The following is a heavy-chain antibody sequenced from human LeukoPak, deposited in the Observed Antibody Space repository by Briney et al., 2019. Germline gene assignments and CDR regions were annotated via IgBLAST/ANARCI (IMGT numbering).Heavy chain of an antibody. CDR1: GFSFSSYS. J-gene: IGHJ4*02. D-gene: IGHD6-19*01. V-gene: IGHV3-21*01. Sequence: GGSLRLSCAASGFSFSSYSMNWVRQAPGKGLEWVSSISSSSSYIYYADSVKGRFTISRDNAKNSLYLQMNSLRAEDTAVYYCARDHGRDAVGVRVDYWGQGTLVTVSS. CDR3: ARDHGRDAVGVRVDY. CDR2: ISSSSSYI.